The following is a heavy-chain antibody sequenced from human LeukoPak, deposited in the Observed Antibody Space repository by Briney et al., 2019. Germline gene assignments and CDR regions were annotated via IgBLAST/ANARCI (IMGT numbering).Heavy chain of an antibody. V-gene: IGHV3-23*01. J-gene: IGHJ4*02. D-gene: IGHD6-19*01. CDR2: ISGSGGST. CDR3: AKDHSKAVAGTVIDY. Sequence: QSGGSLRLSCAASGFTFSSYAMSWVRQAPGKGLEWVSAISGSGGSTYYADSVKGRFTISRDNSKNTLYLQMNSLRAEDTAVYYCAKDHSKAVAGTVIDYWGQGTLVTVSS. CDR1: GFTFSSYA.